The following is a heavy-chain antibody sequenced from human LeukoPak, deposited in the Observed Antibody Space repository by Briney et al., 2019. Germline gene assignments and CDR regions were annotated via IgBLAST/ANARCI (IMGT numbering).Heavy chain of an antibody. CDR3: ARDRGYCSSTSCLHMDV. J-gene: IGHJ6*03. Sequence: SVKVSCKASGGTFSSYAISWVRQAPGQGLEWMGGIIPIFGTANYAQKFQGRVTITTDESTSTAYMELSSLRSEDTAVYYCARDRGYCSSTSCLHMDVWGKGTTVTVSS. CDR1: GGTFSSYA. D-gene: IGHD2-2*01. V-gene: IGHV1-69*05. CDR2: IIPIFGTA.